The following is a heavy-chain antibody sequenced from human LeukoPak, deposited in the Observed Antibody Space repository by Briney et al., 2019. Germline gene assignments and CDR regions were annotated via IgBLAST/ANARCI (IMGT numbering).Heavy chain of an antibody. CDR3: ARNPDKSTVHFDY. V-gene: IGHV4-59*01. CDR2: IYYSGST. Sequence: SETLSLTCAVSVGSTSIDYWSWIRQPPGKGLEWIGYIYYSGSTNYNPSLESRVTISVDTSKNQFSLKLSSATAAESTVYYYARNPDKSTVHFDYWGQGTLVTVSS. J-gene: IGHJ4*02. CDR1: VGSTSIDY. D-gene: IGHD1-1*01.